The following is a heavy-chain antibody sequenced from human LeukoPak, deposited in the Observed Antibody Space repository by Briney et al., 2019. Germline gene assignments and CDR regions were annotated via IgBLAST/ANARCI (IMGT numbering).Heavy chain of an antibody. CDR3: ARDMIAVRPHWFDP. CDR1: GYTFTTYG. V-gene: IGHV1-18*01. D-gene: IGHD6-6*01. Sequence: ASVKVSCKASGYTFTTYGISWVRQAPGQGLEWMGWISAYNGNTNYAQKLQGRVTMTTDASTSTAYMELRSLRSDDTAVYYCARDMIAVRPHWFDPWGQGTNVTVSS. CDR2: ISAYNGNT. J-gene: IGHJ5*02.